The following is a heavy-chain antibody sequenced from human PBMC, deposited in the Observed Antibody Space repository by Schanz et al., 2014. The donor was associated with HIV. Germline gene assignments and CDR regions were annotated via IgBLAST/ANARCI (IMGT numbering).Heavy chain of an antibody. CDR3: ANSGYCISGICYTRGDGMDV. CDR2: FSGSGGST. V-gene: IGHV3-23*04. D-gene: IGHD2-8*01. J-gene: IGHJ6*02. Sequence: VHLVESGGGLVKPGGSLRLSCAASGFTFSSYAMSWVRQAPGKGLEWVSGFSGSGGSTYYADSVKGRFTISRDNSKKTLFLQMNSLRAEDTAVYYCANSGYCISGICYTRGDGMDVWGQGTRVTVSS. CDR1: GFTFSSYA.